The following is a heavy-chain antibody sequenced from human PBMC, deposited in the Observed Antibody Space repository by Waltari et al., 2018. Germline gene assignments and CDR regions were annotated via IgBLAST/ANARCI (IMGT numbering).Heavy chain of an antibody. CDR3: ARPSGNGWFSF. CDR2: IKEDGSQK. J-gene: IGHJ5*01. CDR1: GFTFSSYW. Sequence: EVQLVESGGGLVQPGGSLRLSCAGAGFTFSSYWISWVRQAPGKGREWVANIKEDGSQKDYVASVEGRFTISRDNAENAAYLQMSSLRAEDTAVYYCARPSGNGWFSFWGQGTLVTVSS. V-gene: IGHV3-7*01. D-gene: IGHD6-25*01.